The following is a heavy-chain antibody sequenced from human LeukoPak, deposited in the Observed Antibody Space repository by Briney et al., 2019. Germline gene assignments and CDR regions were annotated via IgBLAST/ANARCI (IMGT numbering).Heavy chain of an antibody. CDR3: ARGTSIVGANNGMDV. Sequence: GGSLRLSCAASGFTVSSNYMSWVRQAPGKGLEWVSVIYSGGSTYYADSVKGRFTISRDNSKNTLYLQMNSLRAEDTVVYYCARGTSIVGANNGMDVWGQGTTVTVSS. CDR1: GFTVSSNY. J-gene: IGHJ6*02. D-gene: IGHD1-26*01. V-gene: IGHV3-53*01. CDR2: IYSGGST.